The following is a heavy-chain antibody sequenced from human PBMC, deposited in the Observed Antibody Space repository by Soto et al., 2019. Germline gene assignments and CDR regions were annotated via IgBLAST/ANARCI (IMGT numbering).Heavy chain of an antibody. D-gene: IGHD3-22*01. Sequence: GESLKISCKASGYSFTSYWIGWVRQMPGKGLEWMGIIYPGDSDTRYSPSFQGQVTISADKSISTAYLQWSSLKASDTAMYYCARKVVVITTGDAFDIWGQGTMVTVSS. V-gene: IGHV5-51*01. J-gene: IGHJ3*02. CDR2: IYPGDSDT. CDR1: GYSFTSYW. CDR3: ARKVVVITTGDAFDI.